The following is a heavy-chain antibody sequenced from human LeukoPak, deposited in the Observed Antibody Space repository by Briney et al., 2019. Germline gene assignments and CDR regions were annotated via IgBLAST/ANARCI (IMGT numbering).Heavy chain of an antibody. V-gene: IGHV4-31*03. Sequence: PSETLSLTCTVSGGSISSGGYYWSWLRQHPGKGLEWIGYIYYSGSTYYNPSLKSRVTISVDTSKNQFSLKLSSVTAADTAVYYCARDATVGGYYYYGMDVWGQGTTVTVSS. J-gene: IGHJ6*02. D-gene: IGHD4-23*01. CDR2: IYYSGST. CDR3: ARDATVGGYYYYGMDV. CDR1: GGSISSGGYY.